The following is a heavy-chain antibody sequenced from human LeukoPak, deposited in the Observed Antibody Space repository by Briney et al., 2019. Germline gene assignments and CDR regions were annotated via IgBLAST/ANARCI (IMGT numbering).Heavy chain of an antibody. CDR2: ISGSGGST. CDR1: GFTFSSYA. CDR3: AKYLEADYYYYYMDV. Sequence: GGSLRLSCVASGFTFSSYAMSWVRQAPGKGLEWVSAISGSGGSTYYADPVKGRFTISRDNSKNTLYLQMNSLRAEDTAVYYCAKYLEADYYYYYMDVWGKGTTVTVSS. V-gene: IGHV3-23*01. J-gene: IGHJ6*03. D-gene: IGHD3-3*01.